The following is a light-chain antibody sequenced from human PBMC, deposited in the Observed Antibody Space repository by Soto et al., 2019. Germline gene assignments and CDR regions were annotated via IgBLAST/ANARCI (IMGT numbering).Light chain of an antibody. CDR2: SAS. J-gene: IGKJ1*01. Sequence: EIVLTQSQGTLSVSPGESATLSCLASQNVISNLAWYQQRPGQAPRLLIYSASTRATGIPARFSGSGSGTEFTLTISSLQSGDAAVYYCQQYYEWPRGTFGQGTKVDIK. CDR1: QNVISN. V-gene: IGKV3-15*01. CDR3: QQYYEWPRGT.